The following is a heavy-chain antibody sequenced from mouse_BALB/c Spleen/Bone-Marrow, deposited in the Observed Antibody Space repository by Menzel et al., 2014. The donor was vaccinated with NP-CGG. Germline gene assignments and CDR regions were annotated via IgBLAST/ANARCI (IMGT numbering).Heavy chain of an antibody. J-gene: IGHJ3*01. V-gene: IGHV6-6*02. CDR1: GFTFSSYW. CDR2: IRLKSDNYAT. CDR3: TGWDQFAY. D-gene: IGHD4-1*01. Sequence: EVKLVESGGGLVQPGGSMKLSCVASGFTFSSYWMSWVRQSPEKGLEWVAGIRLKSDNYATHYAESVKGMFTISRDDSKSRLYLQMNSLRAEDTGIYYCTGWDQFAYWGQGTLVTVSA.